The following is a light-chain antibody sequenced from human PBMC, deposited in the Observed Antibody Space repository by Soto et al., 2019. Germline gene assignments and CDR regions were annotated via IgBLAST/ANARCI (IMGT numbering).Light chain of an antibody. Sequence: DIQMTQSPSTLSASVGDRVTITCRASQSITNCLAWYQQKPGKAPKLLIFDASSLRSGVPPRFSGSGSGTEFTLTIRSLQPEDCATYYCQQHNPYSPYTFGQGTKLEIK. V-gene: IGKV1-5*03. CDR1: QSITNC. CDR3: QQHNPYSPYT. J-gene: IGKJ2*01. CDR2: DAS.